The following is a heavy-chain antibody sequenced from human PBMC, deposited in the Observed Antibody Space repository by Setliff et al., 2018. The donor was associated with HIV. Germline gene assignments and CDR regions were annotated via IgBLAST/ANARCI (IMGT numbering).Heavy chain of an antibody. Sequence: GASVKVSCKASGDTLSSYSISWVRQAPGQGLEWMGAIIPLGGLADYAQKFQGRLTLTGDKSTNIVYMDLSSLTFEDTAVYYCVRDPCGSGSFCSIHFWGPGTLVTVSS. CDR1: GDTLSSYS. CDR2: IIPLGGLA. V-gene: IGHV1-69*10. J-gene: IGHJ4*02. CDR3: VRDPCGSGSFCSIHF. D-gene: IGHD3-10*01.